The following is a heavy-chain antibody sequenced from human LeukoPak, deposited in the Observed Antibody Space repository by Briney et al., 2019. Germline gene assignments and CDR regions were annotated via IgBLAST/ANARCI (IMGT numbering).Heavy chain of an antibody. CDR2: IYTSGST. Sequence: PSETLSLTCTVSGGSISGGSYYWSWIRQPAGKGLEWIGRIYTSGSTNYNPSLKSRVTISVDTSKNQFSLKLSSVTAADTAVYYCARERYNIVLMVYARFDPWGQGTLVTVSS. CDR3: ARERYNIVLMVYARFDP. CDR1: GGSISGGSYY. V-gene: IGHV4-61*02. D-gene: IGHD2-8*01. J-gene: IGHJ5*02.